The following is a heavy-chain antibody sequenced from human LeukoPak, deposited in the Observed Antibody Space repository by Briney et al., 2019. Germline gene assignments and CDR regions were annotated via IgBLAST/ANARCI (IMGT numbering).Heavy chain of an antibody. Sequence: PSETLSLTCTVSGGSISSYYWSWIRQPPGKGLEWIGYIHYSGSTNYNPSLKSRVTISVDTSKNQFSLKLSSVTAADTAVYYCARGHDYVWGSYQGGYFDYWGQGTLVTVSS. D-gene: IGHD3-16*02. CDR1: GGSISSYY. V-gene: IGHV4-59*01. J-gene: IGHJ4*02. CDR3: ARGHDYVWGSYQGGYFDY. CDR2: IHYSGST.